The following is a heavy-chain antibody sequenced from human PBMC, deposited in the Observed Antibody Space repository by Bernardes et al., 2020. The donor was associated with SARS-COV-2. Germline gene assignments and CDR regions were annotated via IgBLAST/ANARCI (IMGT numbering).Heavy chain of an antibody. CDR1: GGSISSYY. V-gene: IGHV4-59*01. J-gene: IGHJ6*02. Sequence: SEPLSLTCTVSGGSISSYYWSWIRQPPGKGLEWIGYIYYSGSTNYNPSLKSRVTISVDTSKNQFSLKLSSVTAADTAVYYCARDRVEDDILTGYFDYYYGMDVWGQGTTVTVSS. CDR3: ARDRVEDDILTGYFDYYYGMDV. D-gene: IGHD3-9*01. CDR2: IYYSGST.